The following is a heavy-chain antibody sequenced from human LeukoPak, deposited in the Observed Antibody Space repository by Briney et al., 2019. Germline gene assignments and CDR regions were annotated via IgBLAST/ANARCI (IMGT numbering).Heavy chain of an antibody. V-gene: IGHV1-46*01. Sequence: ASVKVSCKASGYTFTNYYMHWVRQAPGQGLEWMGIINPSGGGTSYAQKFQGRLTMTRDTSTTTVYMEMSSLRSEDTAMYYCAREIGPRQLHLWGSAFDYWGQGTLVTVSS. D-gene: IGHD5-18*01. CDR1: GYTFTNYY. J-gene: IGHJ4*01. CDR2: INPSGGGT. CDR3: AREIGPRQLHLWGSAFDY.